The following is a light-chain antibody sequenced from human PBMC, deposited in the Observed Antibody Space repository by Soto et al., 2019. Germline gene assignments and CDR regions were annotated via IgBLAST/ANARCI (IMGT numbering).Light chain of an antibody. J-gene: IGKJ1*01. Sequence: AVQLTQSPSSLSASVGDSVTITCRASQDIRKDLGWYQQKPGKAPKLLIYGASNLQGGVPSRFGGSGSGTDFTLTISTLQPEDFATYYCRQDCFYPRTFGQGTKVEI. CDR2: GAS. CDR1: QDIRKD. V-gene: IGKV1-6*02. CDR3: RQDCFYPRT.